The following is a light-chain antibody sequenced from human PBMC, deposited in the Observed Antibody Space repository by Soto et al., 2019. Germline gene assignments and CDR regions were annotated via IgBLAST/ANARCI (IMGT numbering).Light chain of an antibody. CDR3: QQRSNWPLT. J-gene: IGKJ4*01. V-gene: IGKV3-11*01. Sequence: DIVLTQSPATLSLSPGEIATLSCRASQSVYTYLAWYQQRPGQAPRLLIYDTSNRATGIPARFSGSGSGTDFTLTIISLEPEDFAVYYCQQRSNWPLTFGGGTRVEIK. CDR2: DTS. CDR1: QSVYTY.